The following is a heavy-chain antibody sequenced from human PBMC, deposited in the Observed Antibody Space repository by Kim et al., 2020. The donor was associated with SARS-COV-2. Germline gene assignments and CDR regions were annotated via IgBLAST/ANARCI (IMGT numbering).Heavy chain of an antibody. CDR2: INHSGST. V-gene: IGHV4-34*01. CDR3: ARGRRIAAALDY. CDR1: GGSFSGYY. D-gene: IGHD6-13*01. Sequence: SETLSLTCAVYGGSFSGYYWSWIRQPPGKGLDWIGEINHSGSTNYNPSLKSRVTISVDTSKNQFSLKLSSVTAADTAVYYCARGRRIAAALDYWGQGTLVTVSS. J-gene: IGHJ4*02.